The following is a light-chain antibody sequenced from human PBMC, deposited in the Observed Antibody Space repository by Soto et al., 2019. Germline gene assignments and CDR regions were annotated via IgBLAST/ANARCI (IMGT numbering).Light chain of an antibody. CDR1: QSVSSD. V-gene: IGKV3-15*01. CDR2: GAS. J-gene: IGKJ2*01. Sequence: DIVMTQSPATLSVSPGERATLSCRASQSVSSDLAWYQQKPGQAPRLLIYGASTRATGIPTRFSGSGSGTEFTLTISSLQSEDFEVYYCQQYNDWPPYTFGQGTRLEIK. CDR3: QQYNDWPPYT.